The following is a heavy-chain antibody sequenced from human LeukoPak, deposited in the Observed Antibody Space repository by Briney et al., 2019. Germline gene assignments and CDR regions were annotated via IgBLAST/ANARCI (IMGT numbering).Heavy chain of an antibody. CDR2: ITSSSSTI. CDR1: GFTFSSYA. Sequence: GGSLILSCAASGFTFSSYAMSWVRQAPGKGLEWVSYITSSSSTIYYADSVKGRFTISRDNAKNSLYLQMNSLRDEDTAVYYCASLYSYGYNYWGQGTLVTVSS. J-gene: IGHJ4*02. CDR3: ASLYSYGYNY. V-gene: IGHV3-48*02. D-gene: IGHD5-18*01.